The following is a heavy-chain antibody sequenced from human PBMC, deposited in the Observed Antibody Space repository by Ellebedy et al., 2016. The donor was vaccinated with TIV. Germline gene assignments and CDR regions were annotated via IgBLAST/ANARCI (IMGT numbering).Heavy chain of an antibody. V-gene: IGHV3-48*01. D-gene: IGHD6-19*01. J-gene: IGHJ6*02. CDR3: ARDFRQWLAQGDALDV. Sequence: GASLKISCAASGFTFSLYSMNWVRPAPGKGLEWISYISSGSSSIYYADSVKGRFTITRDNDKNLLYLQMSSLRVEDTAVYYCARDFRQWLAQGDALDVWGQGTTVTVSS. CDR2: ISSGSSSI. CDR1: GFTFSLYS.